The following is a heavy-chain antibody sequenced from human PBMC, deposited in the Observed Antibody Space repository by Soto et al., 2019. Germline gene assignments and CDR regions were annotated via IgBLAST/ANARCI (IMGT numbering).Heavy chain of an antibody. D-gene: IGHD6-13*01. CDR1: GGSISTSSYY. V-gene: IGHV4-39*01. CDR2: IFYMGGT. Sequence: PSETLSLTCTVSGGSISTSSYYWGWIRQPPGKGLEWIGSIFYMGGTYYSPSLKSRVTVSLDTSKNQFSLKLTSVASADTAVYYCATVSGSSWSRFDRWGRGTLVTVCS. J-gene: IGHJ5*02. CDR3: ATVSGSSWSRFDR.